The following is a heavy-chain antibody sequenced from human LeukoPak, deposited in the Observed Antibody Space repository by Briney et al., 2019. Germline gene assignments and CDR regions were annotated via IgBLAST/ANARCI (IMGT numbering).Heavy chain of an antibody. D-gene: IGHD2-15*01. CDR1: GFTVSSTY. CDR2: IYTGGST. CDR3: ARDGGKCTGGSCYPAYFQH. V-gene: IGHV3-53*01. J-gene: IGHJ1*01. Sequence: GGSLRLSCAASGFTVSSTYTSWVRQAPGKGLQWVSVIYTGGSTYYADSVKGRFTISRDNSKNTLYLQMNSLRAEDTAVYYCARDGGKCTGGSCYPAYFQHWGQGTLVTVSS.